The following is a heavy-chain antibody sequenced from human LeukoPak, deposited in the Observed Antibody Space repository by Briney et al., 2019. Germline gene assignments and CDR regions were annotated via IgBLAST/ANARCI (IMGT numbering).Heavy chain of an antibody. D-gene: IGHD1-26*01. CDR2: ISYDGSNK. V-gene: IGHV3-30*04. CDR1: GFTLSSYA. CDR3: ARDISEVGATTSNAFDI. J-gene: IGHJ3*02. Sequence: PGASLRLSCAASGFTLSSYAMHWVRQAPGKGLEWVAVISYDGSNKYYADSVKGRFTISRDNSKNTLYLQMNSLRAEDTAVYYCARDISEVGATTSNAFDIWGQGTMVTVSS.